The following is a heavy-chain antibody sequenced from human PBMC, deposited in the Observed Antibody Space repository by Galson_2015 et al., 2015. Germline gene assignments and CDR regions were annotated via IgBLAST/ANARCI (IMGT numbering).Heavy chain of an antibody. Sequence: ETLSLTCTVSGGSISSSSYYWGGIRQPPGKGLEWIGSIYYSGSTYYNPSLKSRVTISVDTSKNQFSLKLSSVTAADTAVYYCARERGAGTGGSIDYWGQGTLVTVSS. CDR3: ARERGAGTGGSIDY. CDR1: GGSISSSSYY. CDR2: IYYSGST. D-gene: IGHD6-19*01. J-gene: IGHJ4*02. V-gene: IGHV4-39*07.